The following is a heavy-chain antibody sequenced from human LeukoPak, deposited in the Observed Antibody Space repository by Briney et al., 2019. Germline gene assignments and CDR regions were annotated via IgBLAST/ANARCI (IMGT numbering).Heavy chain of an antibody. CDR1: GFTFSSYS. D-gene: IGHD1-26*01. V-gene: IGHV3-21*01. Sequence: PGGSLRLSCAASGFTFSSYSMNWVRQAPGKGLEWVSSISSSSSYIYYADSVKGRFTISRDNAKNSLYLQMNSLRAEDTAVYYCARDRYSGSYQNYFDYWGQGTLVTVSS. CDR2: ISSSSSYI. J-gene: IGHJ4*02. CDR3: ARDRYSGSYQNYFDY.